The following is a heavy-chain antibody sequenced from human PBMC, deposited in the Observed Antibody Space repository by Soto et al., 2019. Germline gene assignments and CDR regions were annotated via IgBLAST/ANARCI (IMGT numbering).Heavy chain of an antibody. D-gene: IGHD3-16*01. CDR3: ARVGRAYYDYVWGSYDY. J-gene: IGHJ4*02. Sequence: QVQLVESGGGVVQPGRSLRLSCAASGFTFSSYAMHWVRQAPGKGLEWVAVISYDGSNKYYADSVKGRFTISRDNSKNTLYLKMNSLRAEDTAVYYCARVGRAYYDYVWGSYDYWGQGTLVTVSS. CDR1: GFTFSSYA. V-gene: IGHV3-30-3*01. CDR2: ISYDGSNK.